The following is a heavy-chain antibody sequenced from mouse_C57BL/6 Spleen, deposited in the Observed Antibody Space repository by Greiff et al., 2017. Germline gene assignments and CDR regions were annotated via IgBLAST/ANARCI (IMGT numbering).Heavy chain of an antibody. V-gene: IGHV5-17*01. D-gene: IGHD1-1*01. CDR2: ISSGSSTI. J-gene: IGHJ2*01. Sequence: EVKLVESGGGLVKPGGSLKLSCAASGFTFSDSGMHWVRQAPEKGLEWVAYISSGSSTIYYADTVKGRFTISTDNAKNTLFLQMTSLRSEDTAMYYCARMYYGSSYYYFDDWGQGTTLTVSS. CDR1: GFTFSDSG. CDR3: ARMYYGSSYYYFDD.